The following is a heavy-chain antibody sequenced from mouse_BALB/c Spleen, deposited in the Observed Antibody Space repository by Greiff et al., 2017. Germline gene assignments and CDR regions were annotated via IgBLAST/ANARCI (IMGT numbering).Heavy chain of an antibody. V-gene: IGHV14-3*02. D-gene: IGHD2-2*01. Sequence: EVQLQQSGAELVKPGASVKLSCTASGFNIKDTYMHWVKQRPEQGLEWIGRIDPANGNTKYDPKFQGKATITADTSSNTAYLQLSSLTSEDTAVYYCASVYGYDGWGYFDVWGAGTTVTVSS. J-gene: IGHJ1*01. CDR1: GFNIKDTY. CDR3: ASVYGYDGWGYFDV. CDR2: IDPANGNT.